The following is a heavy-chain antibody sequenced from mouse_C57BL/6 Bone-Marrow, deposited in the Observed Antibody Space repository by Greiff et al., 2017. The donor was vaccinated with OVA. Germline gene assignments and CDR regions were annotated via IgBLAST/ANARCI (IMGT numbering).Heavy chain of an antibody. Sequence: EVQVVESGGDLVKPGGSLKLSCAASGFTFSSYGMSWVRQTPDKRLEWVATISSGGSYTYYPDSVKGRFTISRDNAKNTLYLQMSRLKSEDTAMYYCARHGDYGSFFDYWGQGTTLTVSS. CDR3: ARHGDYGSFFDY. CDR2: ISSGGSYT. J-gene: IGHJ2*01. V-gene: IGHV5-6*01. D-gene: IGHD1-1*01. CDR1: GFTFSSYG.